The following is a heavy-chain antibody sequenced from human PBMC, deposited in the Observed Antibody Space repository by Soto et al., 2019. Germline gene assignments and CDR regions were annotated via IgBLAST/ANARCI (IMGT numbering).Heavy chain of an antibody. J-gene: IGHJ5*02. D-gene: IGHD6-13*01. V-gene: IGHV1-18*01. CDR1: GYTFTNYG. CDR2: ISGYNGNT. Sequence: GASVKVSCKASGYTFTNYGITWVRQAPGQGLEWMGWISGYNGNTNYAQKFQGRITMTTNTSTSTAYMELSSLRSEDTAVYYCARGKAGRHLSWFDPRGQGTLVTVSS. CDR3: ARGKAGRHLSWFDP.